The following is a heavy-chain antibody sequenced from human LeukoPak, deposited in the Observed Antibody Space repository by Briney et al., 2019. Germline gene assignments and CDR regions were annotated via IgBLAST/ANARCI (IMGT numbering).Heavy chain of an antibody. V-gene: IGHV1-8*03. J-gene: IGHJ6*03. Sequence: ASVKVSCKASGYTFTSYHINWVRQATGQGLEWMGWMNPNSGNTGYAQKFQGRVTITRDTSINTAYMELSSLRSDDTAVYYCARQRGVTSLSYYYYMDVWGKGTTVTVSS. D-gene: IGHD4-17*01. CDR2: MNPNSGNT. CDR3: ARQRGVTSLSYYYYMDV. CDR1: GYTFTSYH.